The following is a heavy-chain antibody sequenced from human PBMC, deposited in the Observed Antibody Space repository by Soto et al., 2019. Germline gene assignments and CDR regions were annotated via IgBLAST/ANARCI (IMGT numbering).Heavy chain of an antibody. CDR3: ARDGGFGDPSARHFDL. CDR1: GFTFNDHS. Sequence: EVQLVESGGGLVKPGGSLRLSCAASGFTFNDHSMNWVRQAPGKGLEWVSSITSGGTYRYYANSLKGRFTISRDNARNSLFLQMNTLRVEDTALYYCARDGGFGDPSARHFDLWGRGTLVTVSS. V-gene: IGHV3-21*01. CDR2: ITSGGTYR. J-gene: IGHJ2*01. D-gene: IGHD3-10*01.